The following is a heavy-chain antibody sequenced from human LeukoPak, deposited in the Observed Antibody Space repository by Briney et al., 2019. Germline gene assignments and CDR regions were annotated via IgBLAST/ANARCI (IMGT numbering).Heavy chain of an antibody. CDR2: INPSGGST. D-gene: IGHD4-17*01. CDR1: GYTFTSHY. Sequence: ASEKVSCKASGYTFTSHYIHWVRQAPGHGLEWMGIINPSGGSTSYAQKFQGRVTMTRDTSTSTIYMELSSLRSEDTAVYYCARDGPTGYYYYMDVWGKGTTVTVSS. V-gene: IGHV1-46*01. CDR3: ARDGPTGYYYYMDV. J-gene: IGHJ6*03.